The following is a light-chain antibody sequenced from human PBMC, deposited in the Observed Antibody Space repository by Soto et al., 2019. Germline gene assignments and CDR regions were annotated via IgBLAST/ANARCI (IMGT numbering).Light chain of an antibody. V-gene: IGLV2-8*01. CDR3: SSYADFNNVL. CDR2: EVT. CDR1: SSDLRNSNF. J-gene: IGLJ3*02. Sequence: QSALTQPPSASGSPGQSVTISCTGTSSDLRNSNFISWYQQYPGKAPKLMIYEVTKRPSGVPDGFSGSKSVNVASLTVSGLQAEDEAEYYCSSYADFNNVLFGGGTKVTVL.